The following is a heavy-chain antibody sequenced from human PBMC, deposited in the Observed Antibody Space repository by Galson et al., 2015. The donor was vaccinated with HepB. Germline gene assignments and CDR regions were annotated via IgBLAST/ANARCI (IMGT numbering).Heavy chain of an antibody. V-gene: IGHV3-64D*06. D-gene: IGHD2-21*01. Sequence: SLRLSCAASGFTFSSYVMYWVRQAPGKGLEYVSAINTNGRSTYYADSVKGRFTISRDSAKNTLYLQMSTLRAEDTGVYYCVKGVRSDSYYYNMDVWGQGTTVAVSS. CDR2: INTNGRST. CDR1: GFTFSSYV. CDR3: VKGVRSDSYYYNMDV. J-gene: IGHJ6*02.